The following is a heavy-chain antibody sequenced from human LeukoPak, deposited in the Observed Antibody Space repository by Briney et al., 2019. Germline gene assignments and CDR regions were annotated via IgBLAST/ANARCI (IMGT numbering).Heavy chain of an antibody. CDR2: ISGSGGST. Sequence: GGSLRLSCAASEFTFSSYAMSWVRQAPGKGREWVSAISGSGGSTYYADSVKGRFTISRDNSKNTLYLQMNSLRAEDTAVYYCAKAISGGYGSGSYYPPYWGQGTLVTVSS. D-gene: IGHD3-10*01. V-gene: IGHV3-23*01. CDR1: EFTFSSYA. CDR3: AKAISGGYGSGSYYPPY. J-gene: IGHJ4*02.